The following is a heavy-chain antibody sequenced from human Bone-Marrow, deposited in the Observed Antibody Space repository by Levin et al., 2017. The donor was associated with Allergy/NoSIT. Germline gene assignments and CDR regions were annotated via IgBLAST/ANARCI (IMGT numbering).Heavy chain of an antibody. D-gene: IGHD1-1*01. CDR1: GYTFTGYY. V-gene: IGHV1-2*02. J-gene: IGHJ4*02. CDR3: ARGKTTYEPPGYPFDC. CDR2: INPNSGGT. Sequence: ASVKVSCKASGYTFTGYYMHWVRQAPGQGLEWMGWINPNSGGTNYAQKFQGRVTMTRDTSISTAYMELSRLRSDDTAVYYCARGKTTYEPPGYPFDCWGQGTLVTVSS.